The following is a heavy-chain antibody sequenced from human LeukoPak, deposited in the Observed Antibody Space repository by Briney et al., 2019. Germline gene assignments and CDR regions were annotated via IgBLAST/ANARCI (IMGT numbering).Heavy chain of an antibody. J-gene: IGHJ5*02. CDR2: IYHSGST. CDR1: GYSISSTYY. Sequence: PSETLSLTCTVSGYSISSTYYWGWIRQPPGKGLEWIGSIYHSGSTYYNPSLKSRVTMSVDTSKNQFSLRMSSVTAADTAVYYCARDGGYGDYGPWGQGTLVTVSS. CDR3: ARDGGYGDYGP. D-gene: IGHD4-17*01. V-gene: IGHV4-38-2*02.